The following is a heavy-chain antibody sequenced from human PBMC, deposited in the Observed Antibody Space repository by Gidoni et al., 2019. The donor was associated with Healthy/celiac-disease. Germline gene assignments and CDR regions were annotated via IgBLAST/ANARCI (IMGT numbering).Heavy chain of an antibody. J-gene: IGHJ6*03. Sequence: QVQLQESGPGLVKPSETLSLTCPVSGGSISSYYWRWIRQPPGKGLEWIGYIYYSGSTNYNPSLKSRVTISVDTSKNQFSLKLSSVTAADTAVYYCARQLGIVGATDYYYYYYMDVWGKGTTVTVSS. CDR2: IYYSGST. CDR1: GGSISSYY. V-gene: IGHV4-59*08. D-gene: IGHD1-26*01. CDR3: ARQLGIVGATDYYYYYYMDV.